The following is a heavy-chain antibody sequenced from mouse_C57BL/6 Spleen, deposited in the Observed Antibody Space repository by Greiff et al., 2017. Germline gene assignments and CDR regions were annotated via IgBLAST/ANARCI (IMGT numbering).Heavy chain of an antibody. CDR3: TRYGNPYAMDY. D-gene: IGHD1-1*01. CDR2: LYPGNSDT. V-gene: IGHV1-5*01. Sequence: EVQLQQSGTVLARPGASVQMSCKTSGYTFTSYWMHWVKQRPGPGLEWLGALYPGNSDTSYNQKFKGKAKLTAVTSASTAYMELSSLTNEDSAVYYCTRYGNPYAMDYWGQGTSVTVSS. J-gene: IGHJ4*01. CDR1: GYTFTSYW.